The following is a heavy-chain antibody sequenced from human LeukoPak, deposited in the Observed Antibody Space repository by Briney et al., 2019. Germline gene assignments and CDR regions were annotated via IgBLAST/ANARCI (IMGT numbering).Heavy chain of an antibody. CDR3: AREGIAASARTSWFDP. J-gene: IGHJ5*02. D-gene: IGHD6-13*01. Sequence: PSETLSLTCTVSGYSISSGDSWGWIRQPPGKGLEWIGSMYHSGNTYYNPSLKSRVTISVDRSKIQFSLKLSSVTAADTAVYYCAREGIAASARTSWFDPWGQGILVTVSS. CDR2: MYHSGNT. CDR1: GYSISSGDS. V-gene: IGHV4-38-2*02.